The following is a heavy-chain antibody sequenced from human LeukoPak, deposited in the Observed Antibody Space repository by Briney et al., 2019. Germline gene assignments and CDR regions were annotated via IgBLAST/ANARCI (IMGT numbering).Heavy chain of an antibody. D-gene: IGHD6-19*01. V-gene: IGHV4-34*01. Sequence: PSETLSLTCAVYGGSFSGYYWSWIRQPPGKGLEWIGEINHSGSTNYNPSLKSRVTVSVDTSKNQFSLKLSSVTAADTAAYYCARSEAVAVESEYYFDYWGQGTLVTVSS. CDR3: ARSEAVAVESEYYFDY. CDR1: GGSFSGYY. J-gene: IGHJ4*02. CDR2: INHSGST.